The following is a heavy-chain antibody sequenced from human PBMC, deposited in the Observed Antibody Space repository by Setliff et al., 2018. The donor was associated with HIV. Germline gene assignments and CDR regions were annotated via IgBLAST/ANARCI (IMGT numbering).Heavy chain of an antibody. Sequence: PSETLSLTCTVSGGSISTSRYYWGWIRQTPGKGLEWIGSINYRGTTYYNPSLKSRAAISVDTSKNQISLKLSSGTATDTAVYYCASLDGSESPYIYYYYMDVWGEGTAVTVSS. V-gene: IGHV4-39*01. CDR3: ASLDGSESPYIYYYYMDV. CDR1: GGSISTSRYY. D-gene: IGHD3-10*01. CDR2: INYRGTT. J-gene: IGHJ6*03.